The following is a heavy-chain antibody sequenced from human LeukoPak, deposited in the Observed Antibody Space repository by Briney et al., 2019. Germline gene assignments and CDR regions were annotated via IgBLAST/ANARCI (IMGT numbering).Heavy chain of an antibody. D-gene: IGHD2-2*02. CDR1: GFTFSSYA. CDR2: ISGSGGST. Sequence: GGSLRLSCAASGFTFSSYAMSWVRQAPGKGLEWVSAISGSGGSTYYADSVKGRFTISRDNSKNTLYLQMNSLRAEDTAVYYCAKDIVLKSPAAITIYGMDVWGQGTTVTVSS. V-gene: IGHV3-23*01. J-gene: IGHJ6*02. CDR3: AKDIVLKSPAAITIYGMDV.